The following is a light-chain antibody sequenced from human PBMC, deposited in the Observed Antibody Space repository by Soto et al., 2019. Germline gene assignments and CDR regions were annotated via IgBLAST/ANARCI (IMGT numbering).Light chain of an antibody. CDR3: SSYTGSSTYVV. Sequence: QSALTQPASVSGSPGQSITISCTGTSSDVGGYNYVSGYQQHPGKAPKLMIYDVNNRPSGVSNRFSGSKSGNTASLTISGLQAEDEADYYCSSYTGSSTYVVFGGGTKLTVL. V-gene: IGLV2-14*01. CDR1: SSDVGGYNY. CDR2: DVN. J-gene: IGLJ2*01.